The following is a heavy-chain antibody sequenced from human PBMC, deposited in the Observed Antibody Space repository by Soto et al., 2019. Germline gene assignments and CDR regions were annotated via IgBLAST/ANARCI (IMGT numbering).Heavy chain of an antibody. CDR1: GGTFSSYA. CDR3: ATDYGGNPLTFSWFDP. Sequence: SVKVSCKASGGTFSSYAISWVRQAPGQGLEWMGGIIPIFGTANYAQKFQGKVTITADEFTSTAYMELSSLRSEDTAVYYCATDYGGNPLTFSWFDPWGQGTLVTVSS. D-gene: IGHD4-17*01. J-gene: IGHJ5*02. V-gene: IGHV1-69*13. CDR2: IIPIFGTA.